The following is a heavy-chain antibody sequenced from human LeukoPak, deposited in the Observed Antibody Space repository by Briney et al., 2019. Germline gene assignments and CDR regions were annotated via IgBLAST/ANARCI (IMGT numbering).Heavy chain of an antibody. Sequence: SVKVFCKASGGTFSSYAISWVRQDPGQGLEWMGGIIPIFGTANYAQKFQGRVTITADKSTSTAYMELSSLRSEDTAVYYCARVRDMWELPRNAFDIWGQGTMVTVSS. CDR2: IIPIFGTA. J-gene: IGHJ3*02. D-gene: IGHD1-26*01. CDR3: ARVRDMWELPRNAFDI. V-gene: IGHV1-69*06. CDR1: GGTFSSYA.